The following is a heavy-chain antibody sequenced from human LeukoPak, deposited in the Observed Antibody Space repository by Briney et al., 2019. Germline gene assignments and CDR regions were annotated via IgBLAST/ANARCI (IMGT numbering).Heavy chain of an antibody. CDR2: ISGRP. V-gene: IGHV3-23*01. Sequence: GGSLRLSCAASGFTFSNYAMSWVRQAPGKGLEWVSAISGRPSYADSVKGRFTISRDNSKNTLYLQVNSLRAEDTPVYYCAKALDYWYFDYWGQGTLVTVSS. D-gene: IGHD2/OR15-2a*01. CDR1: GFTFSNYA. CDR3: AKALDYWYFDY. J-gene: IGHJ4*02.